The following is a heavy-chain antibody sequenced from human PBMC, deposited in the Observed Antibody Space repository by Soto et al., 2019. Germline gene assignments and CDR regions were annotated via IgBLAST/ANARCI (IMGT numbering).Heavy chain of an antibody. V-gene: IGHV3-33*01. CDR2: IWYDGSNK. D-gene: IGHD2-15*01. J-gene: IGHJ6*03. CDR3: ARDSYDCSGGSCYYYMDV. Sequence: GGSLRLSCAASGFTFSSYGMHWVRQAPGKGLEWVAVIWYDGSNKYYADSVKGRFTISRDNSKNTLYLQMNSLRAEDTAVYYCARDSYDCSGGSCYYYMDVWGKGTTVTVSS. CDR1: GFTFSSYG.